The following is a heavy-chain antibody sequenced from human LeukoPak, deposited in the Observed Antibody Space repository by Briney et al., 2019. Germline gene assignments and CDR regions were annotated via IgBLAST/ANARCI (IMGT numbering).Heavy chain of an antibody. CDR2: IYHSGST. Sequence: SETLSLTCTVSGGSISSGGYYWSWIREPPGKGLEWIGYIYHSGSTYYNPSLKSRVTISVDRSKNQFSLKLSSVTAADTAVYYCARAANDAFDIWGQGTMVTVSS. CDR1: GGSISSGGYY. D-gene: IGHD2-15*01. V-gene: IGHV4-30-2*01. J-gene: IGHJ3*02. CDR3: ARAANDAFDI.